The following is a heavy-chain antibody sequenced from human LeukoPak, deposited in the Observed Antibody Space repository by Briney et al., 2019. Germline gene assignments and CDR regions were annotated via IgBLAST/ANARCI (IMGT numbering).Heavy chain of an antibody. CDR2: ISSSGSTI. D-gene: IGHD3-10*01. Sequence: PGGSLRLSCAASGFSVSDYYMNWIRQAPGKGLEWISFISSSGSTIYYADSVKGRFTISRDSTKNSLYVQMNSLRAEDTAVYYCARERTPKYYYGSGSFDRYYDHWGQGTLVTVSS. CDR1: GFSVSDYY. CDR3: ARERTPKYYYGSGSFDRYYDH. V-gene: IGHV3-11*04. J-gene: IGHJ4*02.